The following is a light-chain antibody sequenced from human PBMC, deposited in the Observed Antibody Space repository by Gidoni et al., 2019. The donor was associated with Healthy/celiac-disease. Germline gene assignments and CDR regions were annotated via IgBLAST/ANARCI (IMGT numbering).Light chain of an antibody. CDR2: AAS. J-gene: IGKJ1*01. CDR1: QGISNY. V-gene: IGKV1-27*01. CDR3: QHYNSAPRT. Sequence: EIQITQSPSSLSASVGDRVTITCRASQGISNYLAWYQQKPGKVTQLLIYAASTLQSGVPSPFSGSGSGTDFTLTISSLQPEDVATYYCQHYNSAPRTFGQGTKVEIK.